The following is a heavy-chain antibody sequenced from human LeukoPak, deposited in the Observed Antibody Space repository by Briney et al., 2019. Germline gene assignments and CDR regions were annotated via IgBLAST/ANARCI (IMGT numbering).Heavy chain of an antibody. CDR3: AKEYSSGWSYWYFDL. Sequence: GGSLRLSCAASGFDFSDHGMHWVRQAPGKGLEWVAVISRHGSTKIYAASVKGRFTISRDNSKSTMYLQMDSLRPEDTAVYFCAKEYSSGWSYWYFDLWGRGTLVTVSS. V-gene: IGHV3-30*18. D-gene: IGHD6-19*01. CDR2: ISRHGSTK. CDR1: GFDFSDHG. J-gene: IGHJ2*01.